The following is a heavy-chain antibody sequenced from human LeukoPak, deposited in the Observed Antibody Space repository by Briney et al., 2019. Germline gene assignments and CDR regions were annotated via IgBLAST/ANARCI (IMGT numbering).Heavy chain of an antibody. D-gene: IGHD2-2*01. CDR2: IYTSGST. V-gene: IGHV4-61*02. Sequence: SQTLSLTCTVSGGSISSGSYYWSWIRQPAGKGLEWIGRIYTSGSTNYNPSLKSRVTMSVDTSKNQFSLKLSSVTAADTAVYYCVGYCSSTSCYDEDYWGQGTLVTVSS. J-gene: IGHJ4*02. CDR3: VGYCSSTSCYDEDY. CDR1: GGSISSGSYY.